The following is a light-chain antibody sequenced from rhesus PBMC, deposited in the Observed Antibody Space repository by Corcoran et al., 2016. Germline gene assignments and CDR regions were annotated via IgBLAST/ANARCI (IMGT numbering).Light chain of an antibody. CDR2: AAS. J-gene: IGKJ2*01. V-gene: IGKV1-18*01. CDR1: QGISSW. CDR3: HQGYNAPYS. Sequence: DIQMTQSPSSLSASVGDKVTISCRASQGISSWLAWYQQKPGKAPRLLIYAASRLQNGVTSRFSGSGSGTDYTLTITCLQPEDFATYYCHQGYNAPYSFGQGTKVEI.